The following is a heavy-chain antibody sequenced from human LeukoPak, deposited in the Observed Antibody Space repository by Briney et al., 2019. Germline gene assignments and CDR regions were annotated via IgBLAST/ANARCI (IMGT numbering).Heavy chain of an antibody. CDR2: IYTSGTT. CDR3: ARTEESGYSYRYFGYYYYMDV. J-gene: IGHJ6*03. D-gene: IGHD5-18*01. CDR1: GNSFGNYY. Sequence: PSETLSLTCTVSGNSFGNYYWSWIRQPAGKGLEWIGRIYTSGTTTYNPSLKSRVTMSVDTSKNQFSLKLSSVTAADTAVYYCARTEESGYSYRYFGYYYYMDVWGKGTTVTVSS. V-gene: IGHV4-4*07.